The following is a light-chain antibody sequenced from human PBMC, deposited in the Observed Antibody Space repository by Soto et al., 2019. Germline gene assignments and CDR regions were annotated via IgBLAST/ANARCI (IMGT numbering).Light chain of an antibody. Sequence: QSVLTQPPSVSGAPGQRVTISCTGSSSNIGAGYDVHWYQQFPGSAPKLLIYGNNNRPSGVPDRFSGSKSGTSASLAITELQAEDAADYYCQSYDSGTIFGGGTKLTVL. J-gene: IGLJ2*01. CDR1: SSNIGAGYD. CDR2: GNN. CDR3: QSYDSGTI. V-gene: IGLV1-40*01.